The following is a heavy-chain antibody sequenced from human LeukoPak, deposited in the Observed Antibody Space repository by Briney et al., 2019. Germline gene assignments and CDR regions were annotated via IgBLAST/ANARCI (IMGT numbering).Heavy chain of an antibody. CDR2: IYHSGST. CDR3: ARDFSGYDSYYYYYMDV. CDR1: GYSISSGYY. D-gene: IGHD5-12*01. V-gene: IGHV4-38-2*02. J-gene: IGHJ6*03. Sequence: PSETLSLTCTVSGYSISSGYYWGWIRQPPGKGLEWIGSIYHSGSTYYNPSLKSRVTISVDTSKNQFSLKLSSVTAADTAVYYCARDFSGYDSYYYYYMDVWGKGTTVTVS.